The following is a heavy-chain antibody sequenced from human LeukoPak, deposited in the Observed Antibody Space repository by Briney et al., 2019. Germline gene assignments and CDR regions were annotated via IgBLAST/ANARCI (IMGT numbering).Heavy chain of an antibody. D-gene: IGHD3-3*01. J-gene: IGHJ6*03. CDR1: GGTFSSYA. CDR2: IIPIFGTA. CDR3: AREVVNDFWSGDDYYYYYYMDV. V-gene: IGHV1-69*05. Sequence: SVKVSCKASGGTFSSYAISWVRQAPGQGLEWMGRIIPIFGTANYAQKFQGRVTITTDESTGTAYMELSSLRSEDTAVYYCAREVVNDFWSGDDYYYYYYMDVWGKGTTVTVSS.